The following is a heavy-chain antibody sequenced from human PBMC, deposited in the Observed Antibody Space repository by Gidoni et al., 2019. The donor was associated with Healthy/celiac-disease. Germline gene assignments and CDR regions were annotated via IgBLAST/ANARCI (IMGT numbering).Heavy chain of an antibody. CDR3: AKDRETGYCSGGSCSYYFDY. Sequence: EVQLLEYGGGLVQPGGSLRLSCAASGFTFSRCDMCWVRQAPGKGLGWVSAIRGSGGSTYYADSVKGRFTISRDNSKNTLYLQMNSLRAEDTAVYYCAKDRETGYCSGGSCSYYFDYWGQGTLVTVSS. CDR1: GFTFSRCD. J-gene: IGHJ4*02. CDR2: IRGSGGST. D-gene: IGHD2-15*01. V-gene: IGHV3-23*01.